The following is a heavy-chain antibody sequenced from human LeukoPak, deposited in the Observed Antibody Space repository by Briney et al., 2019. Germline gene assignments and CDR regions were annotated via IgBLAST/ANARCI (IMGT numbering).Heavy chain of an antibody. Sequence: GGSLRLSCAASGFTFRSYWMNWVRQAPGKGLEWVANIKQDGSEKYYVDSVKGRFTVSRDNAKNSLYLQMNSLRGEDTAVYYCAIGLMVYAIPAAFDIWGQGTMVTVSS. D-gene: IGHD2-8*01. J-gene: IGHJ3*02. V-gene: IGHV3-7*05. CDR3: AIGLMVYAIPAAFDI. CDR2: IKQDGSEK. CDR1: GFTFRSYW.